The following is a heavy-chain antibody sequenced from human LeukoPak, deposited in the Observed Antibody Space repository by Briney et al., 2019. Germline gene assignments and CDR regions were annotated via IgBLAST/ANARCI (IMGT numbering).Heavy chain of an antibody. V-gene: IGHV3-30*02. CDR1: GFIFSNYG. CDR2: IRYGGSNK. CDR3: AKIGYCSSASCLGDTFEI. J-gene: IGHJ3*02. Sequence: PGGSLRLSCAASGFIFSNYGMHWVRQAPGKGLEWVAFIRYGGSNKYYVDSVKGRFIISRDNSKNTLYLQMNSLRPEDTAVYYCAKIGYCSSASCLGDTFEIWGQGTMVTVSS. D-gene: IGHD2-2*01.